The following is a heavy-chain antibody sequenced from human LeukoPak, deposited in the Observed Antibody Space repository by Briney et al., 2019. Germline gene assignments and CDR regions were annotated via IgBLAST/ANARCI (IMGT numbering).Heavy chain of an antibody. V-gene: IGHV3-23*01. CDR1: GFTFSSYA. D-gene: IGHD5-12*01. CDR2: ISGSGGST. J-gene: IGHJ4*02. CDR3: AKDAGLPDWIDSGYDPAYYFDY. Sequence: GGSPRLSCAASGFTFSSYAMSWVRQSPGNGLEWVSAISGSGGSTYYADSVKGRFTISRDNSKNTLYLQMNSLRAEDTAVYYCAKDAGLPDWIDSGYDPAYYFDYWGQGTLVTVSS.